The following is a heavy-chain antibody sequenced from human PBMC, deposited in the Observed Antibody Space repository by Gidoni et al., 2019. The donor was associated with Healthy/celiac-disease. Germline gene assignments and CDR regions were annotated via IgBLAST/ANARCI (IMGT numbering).Heavy chain of an antibody. CDR3: ARGKGSGNPFDY. V-gene: IGHV4-39*01. J-gene: IGHJ4*02. CDR2: ST. D-gene: IGHD6-19*01. Sequence: STYYNPSLKSRVTISVDTSKNQFSLKLSSVTAADTAVYYCARGKGSGNPFDYWGQGTLVTVSS.